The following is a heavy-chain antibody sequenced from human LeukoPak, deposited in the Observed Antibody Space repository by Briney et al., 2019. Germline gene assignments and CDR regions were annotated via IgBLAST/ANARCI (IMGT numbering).Heavy chain of an antibody. CDR3: ATSMVRGVIAYSYYYMDV. V-gene: IGHV4-39*07. CDR1: GGSISSSSYY. D-gene: IGHD3-10*01. J-gene: IGHJ6*03. CDR2: ISYSGNT. Sequence: SETLSLTCTVSGGSISSSSYYWAWIRQPPGKGLEWIGSISYSGNTYNNPSLKSRVTISVDTSKNQFSLKMSSVTAADTAVYYCATSMVRGVIAYSYYYMDVWGKGTTVTISS.